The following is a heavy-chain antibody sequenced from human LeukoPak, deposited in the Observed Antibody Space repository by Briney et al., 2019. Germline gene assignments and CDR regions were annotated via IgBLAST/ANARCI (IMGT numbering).Heavy chain of an antibody. CDR2: INHSGST. J-gene: IGHJ5*02. CDR1: GGSFSGYY. D-gene: IGHD4-17*01. Sequence: PSETLSLTCAVYGGSFSGYYWSWIRQPPGKGLEWIGEINHSGSTYYNPSLKSRVTISVDTSKNQFSLKLSSVTAADTAVYYYARDAAVTTPFGSLHNWFDPWGQGTLVTVSS. CDR3: ARDAAVTTPFGSLHNWFDP. V-gene: IGHV4-34*01.